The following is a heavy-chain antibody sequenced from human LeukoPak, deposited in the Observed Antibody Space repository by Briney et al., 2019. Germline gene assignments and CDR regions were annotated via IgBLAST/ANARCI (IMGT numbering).Heavy chain of an antibody. CDR3: ARGLPYGFLRFDY. CDR2: IIPILGIA. Sequence: GASVKVSCKASGGTFSSYAISWVRQAPGQGLEWMGRIIPILGIANYAQKFQGRVTITADKFTSTAYMELSSLRSEDTAVYYCARGLPYGFLRFDYWGQGTLVTVSS. CDR1: GGTFSSYA. J-gene: IGHJ4*02. D-gene: IGHD3-10*01. V-gene: IGHV1-69*04.